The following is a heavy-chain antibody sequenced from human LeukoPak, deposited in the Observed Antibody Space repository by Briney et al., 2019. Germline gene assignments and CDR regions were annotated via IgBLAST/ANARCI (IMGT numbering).Heavy chain of an antibody. V-gene: IGHV3-23*01. J-gene: IGHJ4*02. D-gene: IGHD6-13*01. CDR3: ARDLPYSSTSSDY. CDR1: GFTFSSYA. CDR2: ISGSGGRI. Sequence: GGSLRLSCVVSGFTFSSYAMSWVRQAPAKGLEWASAISGSGGRIYYADSVKGRFTISRDNSKNTLYLQMNSLRAEDTAVYYCARDLPYSSTSSDYWGQGTLVTVSS.